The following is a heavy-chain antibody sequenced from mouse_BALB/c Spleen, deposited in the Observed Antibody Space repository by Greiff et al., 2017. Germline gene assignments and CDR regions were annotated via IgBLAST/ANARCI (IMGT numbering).Heavy chain of an antibody. CDR3: ARNGYYYGSSYGWYFDV. CDR1: GFTFSSFG. D-gene: IGHD1-1*01. Sequence: EVQRVESGGGLVQPGGSRKLSCAASGFTFSSFGMHWVRQAPEKGLEWVAYISSGSSTIYYADTVKGRFTISRDNPKNTLFLQMTSLRSEDTAMYYCARNGYYYGSSYGWYFDVWGAGTTVTVSS. J-gene: IGHJ1*01. CDR2: ISSGSSTI. V-gene: IGHV5-17*02.